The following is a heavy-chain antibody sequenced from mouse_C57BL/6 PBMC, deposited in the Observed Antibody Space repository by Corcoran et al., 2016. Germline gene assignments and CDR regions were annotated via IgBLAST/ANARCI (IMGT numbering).Heavy chain of an antibody. V-gene: IGHV9-3*01. J-gene: IGHJ2*01. CDR1: GYTFTTYG. CDR3: ARSNWDGDYFDY. CDR2: INTYSGVP. D-gene: IGHD4-1*01. Sequence: QIQLVQSGPELKKPGETVKISCKASGYTFTTYGMSWVKQAPGKGLKWMGWINTYSGVPTYADDFKGRFAFSLETSASTAYLQINNLKNEDTATYFCARSNWDGDYFDYWGQGTTLTVSS.